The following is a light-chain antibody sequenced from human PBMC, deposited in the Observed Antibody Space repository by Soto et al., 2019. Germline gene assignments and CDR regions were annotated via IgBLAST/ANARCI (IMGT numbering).Light chain of an antibody. V-gene: IGLV1-47*01. CDR3: AAWDDSLSGPV. CDR1: SSNIKSNF. CDR2: RNH. J-gene: IGLJ2*01. Sequence: QSVLTQPPSASGTPGQRVTLSCSGSSSNIKSNFVYWYQQVPGTAPKLLISRNHLRPSGVPDRFSGSKSGTSASLAISGLRSEDEADYYCAAWDDSLSGPVFGGGNKVTVL.